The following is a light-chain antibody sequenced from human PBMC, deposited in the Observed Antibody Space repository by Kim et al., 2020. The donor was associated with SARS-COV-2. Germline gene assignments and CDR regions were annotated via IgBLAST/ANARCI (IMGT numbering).Light chain of an antibody. Sequence: GQKVTFSCSGTSSNIGNNYVSWYQQLPGTAPKVIIFDNDKRLSGIPDRFSASKSDTSATLGITGLQTGDEADYYCETWDSSLSAAVFGGGTQLTVL. CDR1: SSNIGNNY. J-gene: IGLJ7*01. CDR3: ETWDSSLSAAV. CDR2: DND. V-gene: IGLV1-51*01.